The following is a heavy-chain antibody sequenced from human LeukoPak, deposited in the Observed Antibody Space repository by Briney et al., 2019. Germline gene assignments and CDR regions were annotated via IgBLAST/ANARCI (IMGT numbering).Heavy chain of an antibody. CDR1: GGSISSYY. CDR2: IYYSGST. CDR3: ARGVYSSSWGVDY. Sequence: SETVSLTCTVSGGSISSYYWSWIRQPPGKGLEWIGYIYYSGSTNYNPSLKSRVTISVDTSKNQFSLKLSSVAAADAAVYYCARGVYSSSWGVDYWGQGTLVTVSS. D-gene: IGHD6-13*01. J-gene: IGHJ4*02. V-gene: IGHV4-59*01.